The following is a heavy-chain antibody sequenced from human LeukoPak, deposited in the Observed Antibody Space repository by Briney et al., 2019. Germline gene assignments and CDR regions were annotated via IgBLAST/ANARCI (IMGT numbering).Heavy chain of an antibody. CDR2: ISSSNTSI. D-gene: IGHD3-16*01. V-gene: IGHV3-48*02. CDR1: GFTLSMYS. Sequence: PGGSLRLSCAASGFTLSMYSMTWVRQPPGKGVEGVSYISSSNTSIQYADSLKGRFTISRDSAKNSLYLQMNSLRDEDTAIYYCARSNYDDSSRYGYWGQGTLVTVSS. J-gene: IGHJ4*02. CDR3: ARSNYDDSSRYGY.